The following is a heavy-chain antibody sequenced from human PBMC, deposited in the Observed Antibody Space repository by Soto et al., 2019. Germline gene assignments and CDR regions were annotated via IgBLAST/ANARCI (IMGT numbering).Heavy chain of an antibody. CDR2: ISYSGST. Sequence: SETLSLTCTVSGVAITNHFWSWLRQPPGKGLEWIGYISYSGSTNYNPSLKSRVNISADTSKNQFSLKLSSVTAADTAVYYCARGRKQPGIAAAGSRVANWYFDLWGRGTLVTVSS. CDR1: GVAITNHF. J-gene: IGHJ2*01. D-gene: IGHD6-13*01. V-gene: IGHV4-59*11. CDR3: ARGRKQPGIAAAGSRVANWYFDL.